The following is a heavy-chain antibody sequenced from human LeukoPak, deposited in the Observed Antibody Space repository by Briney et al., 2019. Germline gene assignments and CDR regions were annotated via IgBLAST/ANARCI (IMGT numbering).Heavy chain of an antibody. J-gene: IGHJ3*02. D-gene: IGHD3-16*01. CDR2: IRSKAYGGTT. Sequence: PGRSLRLSCTASGFTFGDYAMSWVRQAPGKGLEWVGFIRSKAYGGTTEYAASVKGRFTISRDDSKSIAYLQMNSLKTEDTAVYYCTRDNPKFWADAFDIRGQGTMVTVSS. V-gene: IGHV3-49*04. CDR3: TRDNPKFWADAFDI. CDR1: GFTFGDYA.